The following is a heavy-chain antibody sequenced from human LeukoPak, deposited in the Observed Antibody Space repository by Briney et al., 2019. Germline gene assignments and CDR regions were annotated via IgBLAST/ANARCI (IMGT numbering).Heavy chain of an antibody. Sequence: SETLSLTCTVSGGSISSYYWSWIRQPPGKGLAWIGSIYYSGSTYYNPSLKSRVTISVDTSKNQFSLKLSSVTAADTAVYYCASISSSWYSNWFDPWGQGTLVTVSS. D-gene: IGHD6-13*01. CDR1: GGSISSYY. CDR2: IYYSGST. CDR3: ASISSSWYSNWFDP. V-gene: IGHV4-59*01. J-gene: IGHJ5*02.